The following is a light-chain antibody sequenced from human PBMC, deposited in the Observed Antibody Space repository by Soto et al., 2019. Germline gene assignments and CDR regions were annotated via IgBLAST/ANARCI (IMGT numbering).Light chain of an antibody. CDR1: QSVRSNY. V-gene: IGKV3-20*01. Sequence: EIVLTQSPDTLSLSPGERATLSCRASQSVRSNYLAWYQQKPGQAPRFLIYDASSRATGIPDRFSGSGSGTVFTLTISRLEPEDFAVYYCQQYGSSPLTFGGGTKVDI. J-gene: IGKJ4*01. CDR2: DAS. CDR3: QQYGSSPLT.